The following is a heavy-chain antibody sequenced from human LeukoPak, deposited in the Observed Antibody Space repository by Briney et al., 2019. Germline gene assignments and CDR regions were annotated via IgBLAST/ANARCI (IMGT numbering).Heavy chain of an antibody. V-gene: IGHV4-34*01. CDR1: VGSFRGYY. CDR3: ARGGRYCSSTSCYLNWFDP. J-gene: IGHJ5*02. Sequence: SETLSVTCVVYVGSFRGYYWSWIGQPPGKGVGWVGEIYHSGNTNYNPYLKSRVTISGDTSKNQFSLKLSSLTAADTAVYSWARGGRYCSSTSCYLNWFDPWGQGTLVTVSS. CDR2: IYHSGNT. D-gene: IGHD2-2*01.